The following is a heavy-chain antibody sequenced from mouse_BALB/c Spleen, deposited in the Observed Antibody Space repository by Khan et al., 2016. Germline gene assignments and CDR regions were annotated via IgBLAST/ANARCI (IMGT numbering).Heavy chain of an antibody. Sequence: EVELVESGGDLVKPGGSLKLSCAASGFTFSSYGMSWVRQTPDKRLEWVATISSGGSYTYYPDSVKGRFTISRDNAKNTLYLQMSSLKSEDTAMYYCAREKVRRYWYFDVWGAGTTVTVSS. J-gene: IGHJ1*01. CDR2: ISSGGSYT. CDR1: GFTFSSYG. V-gene: IGHV5-6*01. CDR3: AREKVRRYWYFDV. D-gene: IGHD2-14*01.